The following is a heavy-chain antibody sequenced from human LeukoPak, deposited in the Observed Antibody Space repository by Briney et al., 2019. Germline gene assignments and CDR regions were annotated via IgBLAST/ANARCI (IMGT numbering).Heavy chain of an antibody. J-gene: IGHJ6*02. CDR1: GYTFTNYG. Sequence: GASVKVSCKASGYTFTNYGITWVRQAPGQGLEWLGWISASNGNTNHAQKLQGRVTMTTDTSTSTADMDLTSLRSDDTAVYYCAREGYCSSTSCDVYGLDVWGQGATVTVSS. V-gene: IGHV1-18*01. CDR3: AREGYCSSTSCDVYGLDV. D-gene: IGHD2-2*01. CDR2: ISASNGNT.